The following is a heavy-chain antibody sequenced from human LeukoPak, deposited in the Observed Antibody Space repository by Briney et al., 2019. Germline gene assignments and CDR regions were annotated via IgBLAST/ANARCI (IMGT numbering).Heavy chain of an antibody. CDR3: ARDPFDSYVTPRHKFDY. J-gene: IGHJ4*02. D-gene: IGHD3-10*02. V-gene: IGHV3-23*01. Sequence: QTGGSLRLSCAASRFTFSSYAMSWVRQAPGKGLEWVSAISGSGGSTYYADSVRGRFTISRDNSENTLYLQMNSLRAEDTALYYCARDPFDSYVTPRHKFDYWGQGTLVTVSS. CDR1: RFTFSSYA. CDR2: ISGSGGST.